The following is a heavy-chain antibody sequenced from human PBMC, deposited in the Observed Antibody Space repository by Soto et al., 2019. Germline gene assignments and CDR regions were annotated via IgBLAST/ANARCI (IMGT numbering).Heavy chain of an antibody. J-gene: IGHJ4*02. CDR3: ATNDYGDYFDY. CDR2: IKQDGSEK. V-gene: IGHV3-7*01. CDR1: GFTFSSHW. Sequence: GGSPRLSCAASGFTFSSHWMSWVRQAPGKGLEWVANIKQDGSEKYYVDSVKGRFTISRDNAKNSLYLQMNSLRAEDTAVYYCATNDYGDYFDYWGQGTLVTVSS. D-gene: IGHD4-17*01.